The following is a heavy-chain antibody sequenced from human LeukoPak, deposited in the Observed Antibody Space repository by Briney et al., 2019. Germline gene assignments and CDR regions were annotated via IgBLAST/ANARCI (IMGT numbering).Heavy chain of an antibody. D-gene: IGHD6-19*01. J-gene: IGHJ6*02. CDR3: ARNRRHYSSGWSQGPDYYYYYGMDV. Sequence: KPSETLSLTCAVYGGSFSGYYWSWIRQPPGKGLEWIGEINHSGSTNYNPSLKSRVTISVDTSKNQFSLKLSSVTAADTAVYYCARNRRHYSSGWSQGPDYYYYYGMDVWGQGTTVTVSS. CDR1: GGSFSGYY. V-gene: IGHV4-34*01. CDR2: INHSGST.